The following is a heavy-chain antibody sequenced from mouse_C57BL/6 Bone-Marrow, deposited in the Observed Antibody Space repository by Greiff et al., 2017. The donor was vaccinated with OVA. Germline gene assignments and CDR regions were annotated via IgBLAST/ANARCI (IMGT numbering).Heavy chain of an antibody. CDR3: ARRYYGSSLWFAY. J-gene: IGHJ3*01. V-gene: IGHV2-2*01. CDR2: IWSGGST. CDR1: GFSLTSYG. Sequence: LVESGPGLVQPSQSLSITCTVSGFSLTSYGVHWVRQSPGKGLEWLGVIWSGGSTDYNAAFISRLSISKDNSKSQVFFKMNSLQADDTAIYYCARRYYGSSLWFAYWGQGTLVTVSA. D-gene: IGHD1-1*01.